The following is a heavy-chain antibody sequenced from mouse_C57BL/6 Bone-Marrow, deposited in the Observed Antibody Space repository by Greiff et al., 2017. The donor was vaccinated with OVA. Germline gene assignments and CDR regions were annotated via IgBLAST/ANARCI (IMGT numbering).Heavy chain of an antibody. J-gene: IGHJ4*01. V-gene: IGHV1-39*01. CDR2: INPNYGTT. CDR1: GYSFTDYN. CDR3: ARYYGSSPRAMDY. Sequence: VQLQQSGPELVKPGASVKISCKASGYSFTDYNMNWVKQSNGKSLEWIGVINPNYGTTSYNQKFKGKATLTVDQSSSTAYMQLNSLSSEDSAVYYGARYYGSSPRAMDYWGQGTSVTVSS. D-gene: IGHD1-1*01.